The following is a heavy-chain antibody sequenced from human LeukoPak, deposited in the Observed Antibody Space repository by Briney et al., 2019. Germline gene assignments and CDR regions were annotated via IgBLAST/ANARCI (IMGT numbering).Heavy chain of an antibody. CDR2: IYTSGST. CDR1: GGSISSGSYY. J-gene: IGHJ6*03. Sequence: PSETLSLTCTVSGGSISSGSYYWSWIRQPAGKGLEWIGRIYTSGSTNYNPSLKSRVTISVDTSKNQFSLKLSSVTAADTAVYYCARLSYYYMDVWGKGTTVTISS. V-gene: IGHV4-61*02. CDR3: ARLSYYYMDV.